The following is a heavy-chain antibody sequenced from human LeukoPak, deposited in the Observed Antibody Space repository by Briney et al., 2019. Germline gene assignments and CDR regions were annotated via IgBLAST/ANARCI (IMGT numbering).Heavy chain of an antibody. J-gene: IGHJ4*02. D-gene: IGHD2-2*01. CDR3: AKGYCSSTSCPLDY. CDR1: GFTFSSYA. Sequence: GGSLRLSCAASGFTFSSYAMSWVRQAPGKGREWVSAISGSGGSTYYADSVKGRFTISRDNSKNTLYLQMNSLRAEDTAVYYCAKGYCSSTSCPLDYWGQGTLVTVSS. CDR2: ISGSGGST. V-gene: IGHV3-23*01.